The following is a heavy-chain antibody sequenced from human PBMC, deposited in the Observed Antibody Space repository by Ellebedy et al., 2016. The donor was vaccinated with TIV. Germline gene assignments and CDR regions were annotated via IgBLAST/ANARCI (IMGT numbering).Heavy chain of an antibody. D-gene: IGHD2-15*01. CDR1: GDTFNNYA. Sequence: SVKVSCXASGDTFNNYAISWVRQAPGQGLEWMGGTIPILGVVNYAQKFQGRVTITADESTSTVYMDLSSLISEDTAVYYCARGADRYCTGGKCYRDFDSWGQGTLVTVSS. J-gene: IGHJ4*02. V-gene: IGHV1-69*10. CDR3: ARGADRYCTGGKCYRDFDS. CDR2: TIPILGVV.